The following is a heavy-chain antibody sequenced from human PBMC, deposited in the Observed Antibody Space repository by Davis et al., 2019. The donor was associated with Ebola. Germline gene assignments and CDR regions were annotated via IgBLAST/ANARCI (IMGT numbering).Heavy chain of an antibody. CDR3: ARNGESSGYDFWFDP. Sequence: SETLSLTCNVSGGSITSSSHYWAWIRQPPGKVLEWIGTIYYSGITYYNPSLKSRVTMSVDTSKNQFSLRLSSVTAADTAVYYCARNGESSGYDFWFDPWGQGTLVTVSS. J-gene: IGHJ5*02. CDR1: GGSITSSSHY. D-gene: IGHD5-12*01. V-gene: IGHV4-39*07. CDR2: IYYSGIT.